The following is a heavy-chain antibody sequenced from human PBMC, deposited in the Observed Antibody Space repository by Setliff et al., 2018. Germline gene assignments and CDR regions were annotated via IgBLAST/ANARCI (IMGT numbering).Heavy chain of an antibody. CDR3: ARPPYYYDSSGYLDY. CDR1: GYTFTSYG. Sequence: GASVKVSCKASGYTFTSYGISWVRQAPGQGLEWMGWISAYNGNTNYAQKLQGRVTMTTDTSTSTAYMELRSLRSDDTAVYYCARPPYYYDSSGYLDYWGQGTLVTVSS. D-gene: IGHD3-22*01. J-gene: IGHJ4*02. V-gene: IGHV1-18*01. CDR2: ISAYNGNT.